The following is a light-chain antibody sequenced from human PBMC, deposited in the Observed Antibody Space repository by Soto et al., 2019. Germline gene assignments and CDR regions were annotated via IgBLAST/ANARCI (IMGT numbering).Light chain of an antibody. CDR3: YSYTSSNTPV. V-gene: IGLV2-14*01. J-gene: IGLJ3*02. Sequence: QSALTQPASVSGSPEQSITISCTGTSRDVGGYNYVSWYQQYPGKAPKLMIYEVSNRPSGVSNRFSGSKSANTASLTISGLQAEDEADYYCYSYTSSNTPVFGGGTKLTVL. CDR1: SRDVGGYNY. CDR2: EVS.